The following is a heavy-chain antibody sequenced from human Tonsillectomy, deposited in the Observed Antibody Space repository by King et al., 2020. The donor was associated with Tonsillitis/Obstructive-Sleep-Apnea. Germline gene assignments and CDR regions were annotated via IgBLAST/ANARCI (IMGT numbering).Heavy chain of an antibody. D-gene: IGHD2-21*01. CDR3: ARDIVLEAGGDSFDI. CDR2: IYHSGST. J-gene: IGHJ3*02. V-gene: IGHV4-59*01. CDR1: GGSISSDY. Sequence: QLQESGPGLVKPSETLSLTCIVSGGSISSDYWSWLRQPPGKGLEWIGYIYHSGSTNYKPSLKRRVTISVDTSKNQFSLKLTSVTAAEPAVYYCARDIVLEAGGDSFDIWGQGTMVTVSS.